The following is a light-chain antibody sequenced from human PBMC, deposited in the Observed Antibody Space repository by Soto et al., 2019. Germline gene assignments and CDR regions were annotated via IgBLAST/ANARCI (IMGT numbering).Light chain of an antibody. V-gene: IGKV1-5*02. CDR2: AAS. CDR3: QHFFSSSVA. CDR1: QVISSS. J-gene: IGKJ1*01. Sequence: TIIRRASQVISSSLAWYQVKPGKAPKLLIYAASTLESGVPSRFSATVSGTEFSLTITSLQPDDFATYYCQHFFSSSVAFGQGTRVEIK.